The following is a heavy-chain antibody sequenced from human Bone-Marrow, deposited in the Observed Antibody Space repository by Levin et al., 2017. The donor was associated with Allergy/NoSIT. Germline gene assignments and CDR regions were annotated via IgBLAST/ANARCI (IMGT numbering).Heavy chain of an antibody. D-gene: IGHD2-15*01. J-gene: IGHJ4*02. Sequence: ASVKVSCKGSGYSFTSYWIGWVRQMPGKGLEWMGIIYPGDSDTRYSPSFQGQVTISADKSISTAYLQWSSLKASDTAMYYCARRDVVVAASDYWGQGTLVTVSS. CDR3: ARRDVVVAASDY. V-gene: IGHV5-51*01. CDR2: IYPGDSDT. CDR1: GYSFTSYW.